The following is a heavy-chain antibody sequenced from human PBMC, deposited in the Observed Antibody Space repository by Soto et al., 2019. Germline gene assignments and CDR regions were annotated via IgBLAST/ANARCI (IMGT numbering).Heavy chain of an antibody. CDR3: ARVVAAAGQDYFDY. CDR2: ISYDGSNK. CDR1: GFTFSSYA. V-gene: IGHV3-30-3*01. D-gene: IGHD6-13*01. J-gene: IGHJ4*02. Sequence: GGSLRLSCAASGFTFSSYAMHWVRQAPGKGLEWVAVISYDGSNKYYADSVKGRFTISRDNSKNTLYLQMNSLRAEDTAVYYCARVVAAAGQDYFDYWGQGTLVTVSS.